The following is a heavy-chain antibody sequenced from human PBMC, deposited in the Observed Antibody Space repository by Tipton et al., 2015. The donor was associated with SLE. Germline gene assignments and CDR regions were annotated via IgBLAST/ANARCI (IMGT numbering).Heavy chain of an antibody. J-gene: IGHJ4*02. Sequence: SLRLSCAASGFTVSSNYMSWVRQAPGKGLEWVSVIYSGGSTYYADSVKGRFTISRDNSKNMLYLQMNSLRAEDTAVYYCARVRVGSFDYWGQGTLVTVSS. D-gene: IGHD3-10*01. V-gene: IGHV3-53*01. CDR2: IYSGGST. CDR3: ARVRVGSFDY. CDR1: GFTVSSNY.